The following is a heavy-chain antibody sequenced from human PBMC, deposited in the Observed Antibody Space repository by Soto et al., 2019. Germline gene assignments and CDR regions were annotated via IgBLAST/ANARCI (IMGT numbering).Heavy chain of an antibody. CDR3: ATTPSTYYYDSSGYSYKWFDP. CDR2: IHNSGAT. Sequence: PSETLSLTCTVSGGSISSHDYYWTWIRQPPGKGLEWVAYIHNSGATYDNPSLKSRVTISVDTSKNQFSLKLYSVTAADKAVYYCATTPSTYYYDSSGYSYKWFDPWGQGTPGTV. CDR1: GGSISSHDYY. J-gene: IGHJ5*02. V-gene: IGHV4-30-4*01. D-gene: IGHD3-22*01.